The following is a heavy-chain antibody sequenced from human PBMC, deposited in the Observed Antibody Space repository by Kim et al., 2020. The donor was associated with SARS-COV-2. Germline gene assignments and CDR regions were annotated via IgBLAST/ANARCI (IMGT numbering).Heavy chain of an antibody. V-gene: IGHV3-9*01. Sequence: DSGKGRFTISRDNAKNSLYLQMNSLRAEDTALYYCAKDSGDYDFWSGPDYWGQGTLVTVSS. J-gene: IGHJ4*02. CDR3: AKDSGDYDFWSGPDY. D-gene: IGHD3-3*01.